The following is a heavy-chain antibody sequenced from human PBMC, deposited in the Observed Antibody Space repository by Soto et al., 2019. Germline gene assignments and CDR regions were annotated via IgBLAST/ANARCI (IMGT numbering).Heavy chain of an antibody. D-gene: IGHD6-13*01. Sequence: QVQLVESGGGLVKPGGSLRLSCAASGFTFSDYYMSWIRQAPGKGLEWVSYISSSGSTIYYADSVKGRFTISRDNAKNSLYLQMNSRRAEDTAVYYCARESPNSSSWIRAFDIWGQGTMVTVSS. V-gene: IGHV3-11*01. J-gene: IGHJ3*02. CDR3: ARESPNSSSWIRAFDI. CDR2: ISSSGSTI. CDR1: GFTFSDYY.